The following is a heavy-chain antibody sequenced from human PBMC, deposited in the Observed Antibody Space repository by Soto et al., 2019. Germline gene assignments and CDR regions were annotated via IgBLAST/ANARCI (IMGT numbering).Heavy chain of an antibody. CDR2: INHSGST. V-gene: IGHV4-34*01. CDR1: GFTFSRYA. Sequence: PGGSLRLSCTASGFTFSRYAMSWVRQAPGKGLEWIGEINHSGSTNYNQSLKSRVTISVDTSKNQFSLKLSSVTAADTAVYYCARGSPIGYIWGSYRYTKAFDIWGQGTMVTVSS. J-gene: IGHJ3*02. D-gene: IGHD3-16*02. CDR3: ARGSPIGYIWGSYRYTKAFDI.